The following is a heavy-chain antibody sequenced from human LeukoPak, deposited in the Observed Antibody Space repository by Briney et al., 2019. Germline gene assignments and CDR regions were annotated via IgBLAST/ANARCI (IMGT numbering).Heavy chain of an antibody. D-gene: IGHD3-10*01. CDR3: GRGSGSYYNY. Sequence: MPGGSLRLSCVGSGFTFSSHGMNWVRQAPGKGGLEWVSSIGFTTSYIYYADSVKGRFTISRDNAKNSLYLQMNSLRAEDTAVYYCGRGSGSYYNYWGQGTLVTVSS. J-gene: IGHJ4*02. CDR1: GFTFSSHG. V-gene: IGHV3-21*01. CDR2: IGFTTSYI.